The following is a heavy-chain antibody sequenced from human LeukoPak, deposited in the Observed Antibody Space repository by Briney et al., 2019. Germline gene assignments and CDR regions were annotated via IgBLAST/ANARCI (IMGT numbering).Heavy chain of an antibody. J-gene: IGHJ4*02. CDR1: GFIFSSYA. CDR3: AKRYCSGTSCNYFDY. CDR2: LSASGGST. V-gene: IGHV3-23*01. Sequence: GGSLRLSCAASGFIFSSYAMSWVRQAPGKGLEWVSVLSASGGSTYYADSVKGRFTVSRGNSKNTLYLQMSSLRVEDTAVYYCAKRYCSGTSCNYFDYWGQGTLVTVSS. D-gene: IGHD2-15*01.